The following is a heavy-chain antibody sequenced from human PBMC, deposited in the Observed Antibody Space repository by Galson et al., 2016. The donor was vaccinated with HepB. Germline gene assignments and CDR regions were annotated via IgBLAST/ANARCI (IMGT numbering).Heavy chain of an antibody. CDR3: ARDRFCSNTRCYGWLDP. CDR2: ISPDGGNK. CDR1: GFTISSYG. V-gene: IGHV3-33*08. J-gene: IGHJ5*02. D-gene: IGHD2-2*01. Sequence: SLKLSCAASGFTISSYGIHWVRQVPGKALEWVALISPDGGNKFYAHTVKGRFTTARDNSKNTLYLKMNSLTFEDTAVYYCARDRFCSNTRCYGWLDPWGQGTLVTVSS.